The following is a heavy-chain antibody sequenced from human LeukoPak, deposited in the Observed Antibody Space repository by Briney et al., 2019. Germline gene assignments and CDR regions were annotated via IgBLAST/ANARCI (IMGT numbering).Heavy chain of an antibody. Sequence: GGSLRLSCAASGFTFSDYYMSWIRQAPGKGLEWVSYISSSGSTIYYADSVKGRFTISRDNSKNTLYLQMNSLRAEDTAVYYCAKEFNMNREIIRDAFDAWGRGTMVTVSS. D-gene: IGHD3-10*01. CDR3: AKEFNMNREIIRDAFDA. CDR2: ISSSGSTI. CDR1: GFTFSDYY. J-gene: IGHJ3*01. V-gene: IGHV3-11*01.